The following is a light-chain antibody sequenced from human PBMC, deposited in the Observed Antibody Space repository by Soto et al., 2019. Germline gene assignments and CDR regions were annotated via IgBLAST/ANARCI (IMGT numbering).Light chain of an antibody. Sequence: QSVLTQPASVSGSPGQSITISCTGTSSDVGSYNLVSWYQQHPGKAPKLMICEGSKRPSGVSNRFSGSKSGNTASLTISGLQAEDEADYYCCSYAGSSTFYVFGTGTKVTVL. CDR3: CSYAGSSTFYV. CDR2: EGS. V-gene: IGLV2-23*03. CDR1: SSDVGSYNL. J-gene: IGLJ1*01.